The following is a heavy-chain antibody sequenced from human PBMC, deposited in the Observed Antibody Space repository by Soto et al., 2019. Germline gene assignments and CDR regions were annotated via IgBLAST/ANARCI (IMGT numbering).Heavy chain of an antibody. CDR3: GPRPSGAARPFEY. D-gene: IGHD6-6*01. J-gene: IGHJ4*02. Sequence: GGSLRLSCAASGFTFSSYAMSWVRQAPGKGLEWVSAISGSGVITYYADSVKGRFTISRDNSKNTLYLQMNSLRADDMAVYYCGPRPSGAARPFEYWGQGTLVTVSS. CDR2: ISGSGVIT. CDR1: GFTFSSYA. V-gene: IGHV3-23*01.